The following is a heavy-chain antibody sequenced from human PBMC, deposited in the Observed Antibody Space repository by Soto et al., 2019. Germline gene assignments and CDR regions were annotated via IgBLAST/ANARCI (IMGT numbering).Heavy chain of an antibody. V-gene: IGHV1-18*01. Sequence: QVQLVQSGAEVKKPGASVKVSCKASGYTFTSYGISWVRQAPGQGLEWMGWISAYNGNTNYAQKLQGRVTMTTDTSTSTAYMELRSLRSDDTAVYYCARPGYGSGSYPPDYYYYYGMDVWGQGTTVTVSS. J-gene: IGHJ6*02. CDR3: ARPGYGSGSYPPDYYYYYGMDV. CDR1: GYTFTSYG. CDR2: ISAYNGNT. D-gene: IGHD3-10*01.